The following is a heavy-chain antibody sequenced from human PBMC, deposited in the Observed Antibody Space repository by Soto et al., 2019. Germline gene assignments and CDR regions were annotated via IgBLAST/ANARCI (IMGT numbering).Heavy chain of an antibody. CDR2: INPDSGDT. Sequence: ASVKVSCKASGYTFIDYYIHWVRQAPGEGLEWMGWINPDSGDTSYAQNFQGRVTMTRDTSISTAYMELSTLRSDDTAVYYCTRASTVSGGSSHSLHNDYWGQGTLVTVSS. D-gene: IGHD6-19*01. CDR1: GYTFIDYY. V-gene: IGHV1-2*02. CDR3: TRASTVSGGSSHSLHNDY. J-gene: IGHJ4*02.